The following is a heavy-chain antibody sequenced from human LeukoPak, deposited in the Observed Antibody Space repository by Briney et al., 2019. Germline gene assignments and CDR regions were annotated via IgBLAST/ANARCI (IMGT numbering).Heavy chain of an antibody. CDR1: GGSFSSYA. J-gene: IGHJ4*02. D-gene: IGHD5-12*01. CDR3: AREYSGYDSLDY. Sequence: ASVKVSCKVSGGSFSSYAMHWVRQAPGKGLEYVSGISSNGGSTHYANSVKGRFTISRDNSKNTVYLQMGSLRGEDRAVYYCAREYSGYDSLDYWGQGTLVTVSS. CDR2: ISSNGGST. V-gene: IGHV3-64*01.